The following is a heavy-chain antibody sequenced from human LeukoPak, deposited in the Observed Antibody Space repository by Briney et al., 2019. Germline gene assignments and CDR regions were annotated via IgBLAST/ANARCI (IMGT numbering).Heavy chain of an antibody. CDR2: IYYSGST. J-gene: IGHJ4*02. V-gene: IGHV4-59*01. CDR1: GGSISSYY. Sequence: SETLSLTCTVSGGSISSYYWSWIRQPPGKGLEWIGYIYYSGSTNYNPSLKSRVTISVDTSKNQFSLKLSSVTAAGTAVYYCARERSGGSYFDYWGQGTLVTVSS. D-gene: IGHD2-15*01. CDR3: ARERSGGSYFDY.